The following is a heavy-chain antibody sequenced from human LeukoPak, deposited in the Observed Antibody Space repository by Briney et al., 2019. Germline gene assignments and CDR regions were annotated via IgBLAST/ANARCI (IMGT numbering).Heavy chain of an antibody. J-gene: IGHJ4*02. D-gene: IGHD5-12*01. V-gene: IGHV3-33*01. CDR1: GFTFSSYG. Sequence: PGGSLRLSCAASGFTFSSYGMHWVRQAPGKGLEWVAVIWYDGSNKYYADSVKGRFTISRDNSKNTLYLQMNSLRAEDTAVYYCARVSPGYSAYGTFDYWGQGTLVTVSS. CDR2: IWYDGSNK. CDR3: ARVSPGYSAYGTFDY.